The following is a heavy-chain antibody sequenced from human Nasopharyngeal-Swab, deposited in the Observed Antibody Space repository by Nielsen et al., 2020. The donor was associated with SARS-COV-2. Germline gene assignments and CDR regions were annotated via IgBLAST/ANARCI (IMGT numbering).Heavy chain of an antibody. Sequence: VGDALGQVLVRFSFISRSAATIYYADSVKGRFTISRDNAKNALYLQLSDLRPEDTAVYYCARNGGPLSDYYFYYAMDVWGQGTSVTVSS. CDR3: ARNGGPLSDYYFYYAMDV. CDR2: ISRSAATI. V-gene: IGHV3-48*03. J-gene: IGHJ6*02. D-gene: IGHD3-16*02.